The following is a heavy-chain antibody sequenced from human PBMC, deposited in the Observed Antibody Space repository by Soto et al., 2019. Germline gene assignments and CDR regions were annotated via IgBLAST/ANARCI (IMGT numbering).Heavy chain of an antibody. Sequence: PGGSMRLSCAASGFTFGDYYMTWIRQAPGKGLEWVSYISSSGNSIYYADSVKGRFTVSRDNAKNSLYLQMNSLRAEDTAVYYCARRAAAGRSCDYWGLGTLGTVSA. D-gene: IGHD6-13*01. CDR3: ARRAAAGRSCDY. CDR2: ISSSGNSI. CDR1: GFTFGDYY. J-gene: IGHJ4*02. V-gene: IGHV3-11*01.